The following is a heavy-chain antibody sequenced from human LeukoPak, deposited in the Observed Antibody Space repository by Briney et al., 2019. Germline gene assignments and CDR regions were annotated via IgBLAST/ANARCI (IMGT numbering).Heavy chain of an antibody. CDR2: IKSKTDGGTT. CDR3: TTDTTVIVVVRGL. CDR1: GFTFSNAG. D-gene: IGHD3-22*01. V-gene: IGHV3-15*01. J-gene: IGHJ4*02. Sequence: GGSLRLSCAASGFTFSNAGMSWVRQAPGKGLEWVGRIKSKTDGGTTDYAAPVKGRFTISRDDSKNTLYLQMNSLKTEDTAVYYCTTDTTVIVVVRGLWGQGTLVTVSS.